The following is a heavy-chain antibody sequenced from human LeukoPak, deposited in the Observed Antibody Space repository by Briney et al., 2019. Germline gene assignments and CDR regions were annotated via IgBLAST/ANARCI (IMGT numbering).Heavy chain of an antibody. Sequence: GWSLRLSCAASGFTVSSNYMSWVRQAPGKGLEWVSVIYSGGSTYYADSVKGRFTISRDNSKNTLYLQMNSLRAEDTAVYYCARGNLPRSSGWFYYFDYWGQGTLVTVSS. D-gene: IGHD6-19*01. CDR2: IYSGGST. V-gene: IGHV3-66*01. CDR1: GFTVSSNY. J-gene: IGHJ4*02. CDR3: ARGNLPRSSGWFYYFDY.